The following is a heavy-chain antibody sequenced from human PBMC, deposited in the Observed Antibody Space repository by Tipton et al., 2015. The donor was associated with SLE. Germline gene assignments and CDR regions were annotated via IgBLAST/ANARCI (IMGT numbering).Heavy chain of an antibody. D-gene: IGHD6-13*01. CDR2: INHSGST. J-gene: IGHJ5*02. Sequence: TLSLTCAVYGGSFSGYYWSWIRQPPGKGLEWIGEINHSGSTYYNPSLKSRVTISVDTSKNQFSLKLSSVTAADTAVYYCARRIQQQLIYNWFDPWGQGTLVTVSS. CDR3: ARRIQQQLIYNWFDP. V-gene: IGHV4-34*01. CDR1: GGSFSGYY.